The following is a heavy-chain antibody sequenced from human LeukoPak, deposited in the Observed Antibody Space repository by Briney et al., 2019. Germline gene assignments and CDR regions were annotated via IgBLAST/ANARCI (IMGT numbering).Heavy chain of an antibody. CDR3: ATSSSWYGNWFDP. Sequence: SETLSLTCTVSGGFINSYYWSWIRQPPGKGLEWIGYIYYSGSTNYNPSLKSRVTISVDTSKNQFSLKLSSVTAADTAVYYCATSSSWYGNWFDPWGQGTLVTVSS. CDR1: GGFINSYY. J-gene: IGHJ5*02. CDR2: IYYSGST. V-gene: IGHV4-59*01. D-gene: IGHD6-13*01.